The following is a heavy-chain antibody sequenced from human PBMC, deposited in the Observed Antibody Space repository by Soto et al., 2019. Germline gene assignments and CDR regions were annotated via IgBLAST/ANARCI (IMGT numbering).Heavy chain of an antibody. CDR2: ITIKANSYAT. CDR3: TRIDVETAVLRPFDY. D-gene: IGHD5-18*01. Sequence: EVQLVESGGGLVQPGESLKLSCAASGFTFSGSVLHWVRQASGKGLEWVGRITIKANSYATAYAASVRGRFTISRDDSKNTAFLQMNSLRTEDTAVYYCTRIDVETAVLRPFDYWGQGTLVTVSS. J-gene: IGHJ4*02. CDR1: GFTFSGSV. V-gene: IGHV3-73*02.